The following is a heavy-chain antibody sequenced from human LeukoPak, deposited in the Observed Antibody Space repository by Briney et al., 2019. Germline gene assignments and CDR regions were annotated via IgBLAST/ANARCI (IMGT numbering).Heavy chain of an antibody. CDR3: AKDPVILRITGTSTPTACYFDY. CDR1: GFTFSSYS. J-gene: IGHJ4*02. V-gene: IGHV3-21*01. CDR2: ISSSSSYI. D-gene: IGHD1-7*01. Sequence: GGSLRLSCAASGFTFSSYSMNWVRQAPGKGLEWVSSISSSSSYIYYADSVKGRFTISRDNAKNSLYLQMNSLRAEDTAVYYCAKDPVILRITGTSTPTACYFDYWGQGTLVTVSS.